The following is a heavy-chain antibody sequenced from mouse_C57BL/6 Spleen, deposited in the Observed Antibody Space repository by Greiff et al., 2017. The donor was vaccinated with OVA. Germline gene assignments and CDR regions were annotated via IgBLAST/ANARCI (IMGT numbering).Heavy chain of an antibody. Sequence: DVKLVESGPGLVKPSQSLSLTCSVTGYSITSGYYWNWIRQFPGNKLEWMGYISYDGSNNYNPSLKNRISITRDTSKNQFFLKLNSVTTEDTATYYCASVYDGYYLLFDYWGQGTTLTVSS. CDR1: GYSITSGYY. D-gene: IGHD2-3*01. CDR3: ASVYDGYYLLFDY. CDR2: ISYDGSN. V-gene: IGHV3-6*01. J-gene: IGHJ2*01.